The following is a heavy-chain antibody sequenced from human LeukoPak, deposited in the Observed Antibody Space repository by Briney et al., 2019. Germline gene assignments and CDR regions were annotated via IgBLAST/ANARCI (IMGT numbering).Heavy chain of an antibody. CDR3: ARGTWGAEYYFDF. V-gene: IGHV4-59*01. D-gene: IGHD1/OR15-1a*01. Sequence: SETLSLTCSVSGASFDSYYWSWIRKPPGKGLEYIGYISYSGATNYNLPLRSRVTLSVDPSSNQFSMKLTSVTAADTAVYFCARGTWGAEYYFDFWGQGTLVTVSS. CDR1: GASFDSYY. J-gene: IGHJ4*02. CDR2: ISYSGAT.